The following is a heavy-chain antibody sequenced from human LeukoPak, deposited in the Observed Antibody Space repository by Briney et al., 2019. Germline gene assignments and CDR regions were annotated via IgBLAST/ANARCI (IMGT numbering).Heavy chain of an antibody. J-gene: IGHJ5*02. CDR3: VRDGEGVAISVNYWFDP. Sequence: GGSLRLSCAASGFTFSSYAMSWIRQAPGKGLEWVSAIGTNPANTYYVDYVKGRFTVSRDNSKSTLYLQMNSLRAEDTAVYYCVRDGEGVAISVNYWFDPWGQGTLVTVSS. CDR2: IGTNPANT. CDR1: GFTFSSYA. V-gene: IGHV3-23*01. D-gene: IGHD3-10*01.